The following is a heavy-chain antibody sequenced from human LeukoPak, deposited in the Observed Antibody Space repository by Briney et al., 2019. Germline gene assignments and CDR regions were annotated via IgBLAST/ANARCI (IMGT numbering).Heavy chain of an antibody. CDR2: ISSSSSYT. Sequence: PGGSLRLSCAASGFTFSDYYMSWIRQAPGKGLEWVSYISSSSSYTNYADSVKGRFTISRDNAKNSLYLQMNSLRAEDTAVYYCAKDRDSSGLDSWGQGSLVTVSS. D-gene: IGHD6-19*01. CDR3: AKDRDSSGLDS. CDR1: GFTFSDYY. V-gene: IGHV3-11*06. J-gene: IGHJ4*02.